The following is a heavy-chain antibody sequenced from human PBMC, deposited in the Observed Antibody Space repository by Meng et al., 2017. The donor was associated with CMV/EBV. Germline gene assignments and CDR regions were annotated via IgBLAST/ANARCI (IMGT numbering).Heavy chain of an antibody. D-gene: IGHD2-2*01. CDR3: AKDMKGYCSSTSCYWTSAFDI. V-gene: IGHV3-43*01. CDR2: ISWDGGST. J-gene: IGHJ3*02. Sequence: GGSLRLSCAASGFTFDDYTMHWVRQAPGKGLEWVSLISWDGGSTYYADSVKGRFTISRDNSKNSLYLQMNSLRTEDTALYYCAKDMKGYCSSTSCYWTSAFDIWGQGTMVTVSS. CDR1: GFTFDDYT.